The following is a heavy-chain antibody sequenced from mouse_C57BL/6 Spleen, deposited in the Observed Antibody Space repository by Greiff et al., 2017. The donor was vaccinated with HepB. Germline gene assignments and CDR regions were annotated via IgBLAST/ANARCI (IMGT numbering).Heavy chain of an antibody. CDR3: ARREGLRDYAMDY. D-gene: IGHD2-4*01. V-gene: IGHV5-17*01. CDR2: ISSGSSTI. Sequence: EVKLVESGGGLVKPGGSLKLSCAASGFTFSDYGMHWVRQAPEKGLEWVAYISSGSSTIYYADTVKGRFTISRDNAKNTLFLQMTSLRSEDTAMYYCARREGLRDYAMDYWGQGTSVTVSS. J-gene: IGHJ4*01. CDR1: GFTFSDYG.